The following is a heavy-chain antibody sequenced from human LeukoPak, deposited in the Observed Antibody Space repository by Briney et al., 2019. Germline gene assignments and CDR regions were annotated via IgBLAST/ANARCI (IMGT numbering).Heavy chain of an antibody. CDR2: IYYSGNT. D-gene: IGHD5/OR15-5a*01. J-gene: IGHJ6*03. CDR3: ARDSTTWGGIGYYYYYMDV. CDR1: GVSISSSNSY. V-gene: IGHV4-39*07. Sequence: SETLSLTCAVSGVSISSSNSYWGWIRQPPGKGLEWIGSIYYSGNTYYNASLKSRVTMSVDTSKNQFSLKLSSVTAADTAVYYCARDSTTWGGIGYYYYYMDVWGKGTTVTISS.